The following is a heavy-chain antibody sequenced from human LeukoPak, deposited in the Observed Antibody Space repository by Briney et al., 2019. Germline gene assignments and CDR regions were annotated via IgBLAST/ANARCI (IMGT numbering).Heavy chain of an antibody. CDR2: ISYDGSNK. V-gene: IGHV3-30*04. CDR1: GFTFSSYA. Sequence: PGRSLRLSCAASGFTFSSYAMHWVRQAPGKGLEWVAVISYDGSNKYYADSVKGRFTISRDNSKNTLYLQMNSLRAEDTAVYYCAREGYYGSGSGGYFDYWGQGTLVTVSS. D-gene: IGHD3-10*01. CDR3: AREGYYGSGSGGYFDY. J-gene: IGHJ4*02.